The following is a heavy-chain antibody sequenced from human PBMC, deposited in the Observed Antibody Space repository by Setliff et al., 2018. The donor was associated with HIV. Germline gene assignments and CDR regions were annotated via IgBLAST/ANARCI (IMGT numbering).Heavy chain of an antibody. CDR3: ARDLGGEHDYADPAYMDV. V-gene: IGHV1-18*01. J-gene: IGHJ6*03. CDR1: GYTFSSYG. D-gene: IGHD4-17*01. CDR2: ISGFNGKI. Sequence: ASVKVSCKASGYTFSSYGISGVRQAPGQGLEWMGWISGFNGKINYAENFQGRVTLTTDSSASTAHRELWSLTSEDTAVYYCARDLGGEHDYADPAYMDVWGKGTTVTVSS.